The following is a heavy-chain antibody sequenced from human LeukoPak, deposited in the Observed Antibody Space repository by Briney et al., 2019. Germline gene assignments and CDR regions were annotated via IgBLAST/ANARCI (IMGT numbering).Heavy chain of an antibody. Sequence: GGSLRLSCAAPGFTFSSYGMNWVRKAPGKGLEWGSYISTSCSTIHYAASVKGRLNIFRDNAKNSLYLQMNSLRAEGTAVYYCASEPNWRGYYRAIWGQGKMVNVSS. CDR2: ISTSCSTI. CDR3: ASEPNWRGYYRAI. D-gene: IGHD3-3*01. CDR1: GFTFSSYG. J-gene: IGHJ3*02. V-gene: IGHV3-48*03.